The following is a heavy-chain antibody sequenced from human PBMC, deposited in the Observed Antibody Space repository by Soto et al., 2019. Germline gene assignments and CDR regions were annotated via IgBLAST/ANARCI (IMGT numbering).Heavy chain of an antibody. Sequence: ASVKVSCKASGYIFTSHYIHWVRQAPGQGLQWMGLINPSGAKTSYAEKFQGRVTLTRDTTTSTVYLELNSLRSEDTAVYYCARGSRNTWHAVDYWGQGTLVTVSS. CDR3: ARGSRNTWHAVDY. V-gene: IGHV1-46*01. J-gene: IGHJ4*02. CDR1: GYIFTSHY. CDR2: INPSGAKT.